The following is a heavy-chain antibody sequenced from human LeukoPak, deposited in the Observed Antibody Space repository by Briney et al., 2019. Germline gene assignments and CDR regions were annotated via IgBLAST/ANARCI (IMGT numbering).Heavy chain of an antibody. CDR1: GFTFSRYA. CDR3: ARDLDSTVVTPSFDY. J-gene: IGHJ4*02. Sequence: GGSLRLSCAASGFTFSRYAMSWVRQAPGKGLEWVAIISYDGSDKHYADSMKGRFTISRDNSKNTLYLQTNSLRGEDTAVYYCARDLDSTVVTPSFDYWGQGTLVTVSS. V-gene: IGHV3-30*04. D-gene: IGHD4-23*01. CDR2: ISYDGSDK.